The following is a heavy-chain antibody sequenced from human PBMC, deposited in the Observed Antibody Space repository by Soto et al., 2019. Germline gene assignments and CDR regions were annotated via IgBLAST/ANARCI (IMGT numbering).Heavy chain of an antibody. CDR1: CGSIISYY. V-gene: IGHV4-4*07. CDR3: ARDVYGSTTSGYYYYGMDV. J-gene: IGHJ6*02. Sequence: SETLSLTCTFSCGSIISYYWSWIRQPAGKGLEWVGRIYASGSTNYNPSLESRVTMSVDTSKNQFSLKVSPVTAADTAVYYCARDVYGSTTSGYYYYGMDVWGQGTTVTVSS. CDR2: IYASGST. D-gene: IGHD2-2*01.